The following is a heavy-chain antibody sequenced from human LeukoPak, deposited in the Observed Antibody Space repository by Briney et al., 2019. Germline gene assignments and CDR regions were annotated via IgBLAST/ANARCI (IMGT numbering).Heavy chain of an antibody. CDR1: GFTFSSHS. V-gene: IGHV3-74*01. CDR2: TNKDETRT. Sequence: GSLRLSCAASGFTFSSHSMNWVRQAPGKGLVWVSRTNKDETRTTYADSVKGRFTISRDNVDNMVYLQMNSLRAEDTATYYCVRADELVGGGKAIYYFDYWGQGTPVTVSS. J-gene: IGHJ4*02. CDR3: VRADELVGGGKAIYYFDY. D-gene: IGHD1-26*01.